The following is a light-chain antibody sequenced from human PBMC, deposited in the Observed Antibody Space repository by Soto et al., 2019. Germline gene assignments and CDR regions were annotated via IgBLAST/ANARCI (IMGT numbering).Light chain of an antibody. J-gene: IGLJ1*01. V-gene: IGLV1-51*02. CDR1: SSNIGNYY. CDR3: QSYDSSLSGYV. Sequence: QSVLTQPPSVSTAPGQKVTMSCSGGSSNIGNYYVSWHQQLPGTAPKLLIYENDKRPSGIPDRFSGSKSGTSATLGITGLQTEDEADYYCQSYDSSLSGYVFGTGTKSPS. CDR2: END.